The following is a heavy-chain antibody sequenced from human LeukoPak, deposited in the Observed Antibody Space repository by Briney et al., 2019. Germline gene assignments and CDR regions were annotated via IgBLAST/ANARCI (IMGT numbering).Heavy chain of an antibody. CDR1: GCSISSGGYY. CDR3: ARGPQYSQLVNWFDP. J-gene: IGHJ5*02. Sequence: SETLSLTCTVSGCSISSGGYYWSWIRQHPGKGLEWVGEINQRGSTNYNPSLKSRVTISVDTSKNQFSLKLSSVTAADTALYYCARGPQYSQLVNWFDPWGQGTLVTVSS. V-gene: IGHV4-31*03. CDR2: INQRGST. D-gene: IGHD6-13*01.